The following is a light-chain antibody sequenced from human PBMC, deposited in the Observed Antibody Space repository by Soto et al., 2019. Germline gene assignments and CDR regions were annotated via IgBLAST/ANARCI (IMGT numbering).Light chain of an antibody. V-gene: IGLV2-14*01. J-gene: IGLJ1*01. Sequence: QSVLIQPASVSGSPGQSITISCTGTSSDVGYYNYVTWYQQHPDKVPKVIIFEVNNRPSGISNRFSGSKSGITASLTISGLQTEDEADYYCSSFTTSRTYVFGSGTKLTVL. CDR3: SSFTTSRTYV. CDR1: SSDVGYYNY. CDR2: EVN.